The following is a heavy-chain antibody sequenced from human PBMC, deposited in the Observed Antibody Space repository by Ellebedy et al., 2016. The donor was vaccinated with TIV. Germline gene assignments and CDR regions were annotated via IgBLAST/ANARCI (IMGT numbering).Heavy chain of an antibody. V-gene: IGHV4-59*01. Sequence: GSLRLSCTVSGDSISTYYWTWIRQPPGKGLEWIGNIYYSGTTNYNPSLKSRVTMSVDTSKNQFSLKLSSVTAADTAVYYCARADYYASGGFDYWGRGTLVTVSS. J-gene: IGHJ4*02. CDR1: GDSISTYY. CDR2: IYYSGTT. CDR3: ARADYYASGGFDY. D-gene: IGHD3-10*01.